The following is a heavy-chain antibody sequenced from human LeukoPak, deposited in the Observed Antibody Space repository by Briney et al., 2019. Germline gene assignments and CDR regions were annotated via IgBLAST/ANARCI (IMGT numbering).Heavy chain of an antibody. V-gene: IGHV4-59*08. Sequence: ETESLTCTVSGASINSHYWSWIRQPPGKGLEWIGYISYSGSTNYNPSLKSRVIISVDTSKTHFSLNLSSVTAADTAFYYCARHRVSGSSYSALDYWGQGTPVSVSS. D-gene: IGHD1-26*01. CDR1: GASINSHY. J-gene: IGHJ4*02. CDR3: ARHRVSGSSYSALDY. CDR2: ISYSGST.